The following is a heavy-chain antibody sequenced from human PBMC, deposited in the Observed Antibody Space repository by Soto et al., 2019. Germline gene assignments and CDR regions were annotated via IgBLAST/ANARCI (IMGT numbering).Heavy chain of an antibody. Sequence: ASVNVSCKASGYTITIYGISWVRQAPGQGLEWMGWISAYNGNTNYAQKLQGRVTMTTDTSTSTAYMELRSLRSDDTAVYYCAREYLTNFDYWGQGTLVTVSS. D-gene: IGHD4-4*01. CDR3: AREYLTNFDY. J-gene: IGHJ4*02. CDR2: ISAYNGNT. CDR1: GYTITIYG. V-gene: IGHV1-18*01.